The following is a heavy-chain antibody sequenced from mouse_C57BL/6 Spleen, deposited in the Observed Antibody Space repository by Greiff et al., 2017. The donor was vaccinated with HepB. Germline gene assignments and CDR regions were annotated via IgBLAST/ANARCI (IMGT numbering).Heavy chain of an antibody. J-gene: IGHJ3*01. CDR3: VYYSNFEGVPWFAY. D-gene: IGHD2-5*01. Sequence: QVQLKQPGAELVKPGASVKVSCKASGYTFTSYWMHWVKQRPGQGLEWIGRIHPSDSDTNYNQKFKGKATLTVDKSSSTAYMQLSSLTSEDSAVYYCVYYSNFEGVPWFAYWGQGTLVTVSA. CDR1: GYTFTSYW. CDR2: IHPSDSDT. V-gene: IGHV1-74*01.